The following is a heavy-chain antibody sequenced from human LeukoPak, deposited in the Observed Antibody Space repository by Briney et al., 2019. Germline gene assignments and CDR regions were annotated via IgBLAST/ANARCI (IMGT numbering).Heavy chain of an antibody. CDR3: ARVYVGLPYYYYYYMDV. Sequence: PGGSLRLSCAASGLTFSSYAMHWVRQAPGKGLEWVAVISYDGSNKYYADSVKGRFTISRDNSKNTLYLQMNSLRAEDTAVYYCARVYVGLPYYYYYYMDVWGKGTTVTVSS. CDR1: GLTFSSYA. D-gene: IGHD2-8*01. V-gene: IGHV3-30*04. CDR2: ISYDGSNK. J-gene: IGHJ6*03.